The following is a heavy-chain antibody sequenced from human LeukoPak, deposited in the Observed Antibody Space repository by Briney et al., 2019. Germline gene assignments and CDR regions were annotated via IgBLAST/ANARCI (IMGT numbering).Heavy chain of an antibody. D-gene: IGHD6-6*01. V-gene: IGHV3-23*01. J-gene: IGHJ4*02. Sequence: PGGSLRLSCAASGFTFSYYAMTGVRQAPGKGLECVSGISGSGGSTYYADSVKGRFTVSRDNSKNTLYLQMNSLRAEDTAVYFCAKSTIGGSSSSYFDYWGQGTLVTVSS. CDR1: GFTFSYYA. CDR2: ISGSGGST. CDR3: AKSTIGGSSSSYFDY.